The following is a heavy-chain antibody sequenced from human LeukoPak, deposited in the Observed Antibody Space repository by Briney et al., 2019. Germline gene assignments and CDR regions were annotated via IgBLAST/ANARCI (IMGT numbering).Heavy chain of an antibody. V-gene: IGHV3-74*01. CDR1: EFTFSSYW. D-gene: IGHD2-15*01. Sequence: PGGSLRLSCVDSEFTFSSYWMHWVRQAPGEGLVWVSRINTDGSTTTCADSVKGRFTISRDNARNTLYLQMNSLRAEDTAVYYCARDLAGSRDKWGQGTLVTVSS. CDR3: ARDLAGSRDK. CDR2: INTDGSTT. J-gene: IGHJ4*02.